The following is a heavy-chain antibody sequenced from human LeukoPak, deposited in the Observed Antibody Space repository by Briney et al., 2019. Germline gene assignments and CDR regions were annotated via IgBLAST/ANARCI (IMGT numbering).Heavy chain of an antibody. CDR3: ARDAVDTANAV. D-gene: IGHD5-18*01. V-gene: IGHV3-74*01. Sequence: GSLGLLLSGLGFTFTTLWIPLGRQAPGEGVVWVSHINSDGSTTSYADSVKGRFTISRDNAKNTLYLQMNSLRAEDTAVYYCARDAVDTANAVWGQGTTVTVSS. CDR1: GFTFTTLW. CDR2: INSDGSTT. J-gene: IGHJ6*02.